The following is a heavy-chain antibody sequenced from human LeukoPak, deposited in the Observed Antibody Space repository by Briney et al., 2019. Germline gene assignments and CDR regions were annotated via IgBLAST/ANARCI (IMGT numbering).Heavy chain of an antibody. Sequence: PGGSLRLSCAASGFTFSSYAMSWVRQAPGKGLEWVSAISGSGGSTYYADSVKGRFTISRDNSKNTLYLQMNSLRAEDTAVYYCARASVGYYGSGSGDAFDIWGQGTMVTVSS. D-gene: IGHD3-10*01. V-gene: IGHV3-23*01. CDR1: GFTFSSYA. CDR3: ARASVGYYGSGSGDAFDI. J-gene: IGHJ3*02. CDR2: ISGSGGST.